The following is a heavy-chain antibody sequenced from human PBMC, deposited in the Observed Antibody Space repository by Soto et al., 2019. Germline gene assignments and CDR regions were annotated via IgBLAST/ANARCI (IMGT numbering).Heavy chain of an antibody. D-gene: IGHD1-26*01. CDR3: AKAPIRGATVYFDY. CDR1: GFTFSSYG. V-gene: IGHV3-30*18. CDR2: ISYDGSNK. Sequence: QVQLVESGGGVVQPGRSLRLSCAASGFTFSSYGMHWVRQAPGKGLEWVAVISYDGSNKYYADSVKGRFTISRDNSKNTLYLQMNSLRAEDTAVYYCAKAPIRGATVYFDYWGQGTLVTVSS. J-gene: IGHJ4*02.